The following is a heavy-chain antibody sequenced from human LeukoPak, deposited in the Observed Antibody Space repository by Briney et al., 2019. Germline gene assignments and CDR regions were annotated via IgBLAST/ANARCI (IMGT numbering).Heavy chain of an antibody. Sequence: ASVKVSCKASGYTLGNYYMHWVRQARGQGLEWMGIINPRGDSTTYAQKFQGRVTMTKDTSTSTAYMELSSLISEDTAVYYCAREHSSSCLDNWGPGTLVTVSS. V-gene: IGHV1-46*01. CDR1: GYTLGNYY. D-gene: IGHD6-13*01. CDR3: AREHSSSCLDN. CDR2: INPRGDST. J-gene: IGHJ4*02.